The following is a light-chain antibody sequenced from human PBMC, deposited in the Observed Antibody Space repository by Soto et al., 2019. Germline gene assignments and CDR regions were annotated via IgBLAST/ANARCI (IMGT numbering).Light chain of an antibody. CDR3: QQYGSSART. CDR2: GTS. CDR1: QSVSSTY. Sequence: PGARATLSCRASQSVSSTYLGWYQQQPGQPPRLLMAGTSNRATGTPDRFSGSGCGTGFTLTISRLEAEDFAEYCCQQYGSSARTFGQGTKVDIK. J-gene: IGKJ1*01. V-gene: IGKV3-20*01.